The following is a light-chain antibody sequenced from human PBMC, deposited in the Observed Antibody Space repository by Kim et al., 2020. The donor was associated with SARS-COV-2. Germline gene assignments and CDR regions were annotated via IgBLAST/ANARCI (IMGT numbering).Light chain of an antibody. Sequence: EIVLTQSPGTLSLSPGERATLSCRASQTISNSYLAWYQQKPGQAPRLIIYGTSIRATGIPDRFSGSGSGTDFTLTISKLEPEDFAMYYCQQYGTSPLYTFGQGTKLEI. V-gene: IGKV3-20*01. CDR3: QQYGTSPLYT. CDR1: QTISNSY. J-gene: IGKJ2*01. CDR2: GTS.